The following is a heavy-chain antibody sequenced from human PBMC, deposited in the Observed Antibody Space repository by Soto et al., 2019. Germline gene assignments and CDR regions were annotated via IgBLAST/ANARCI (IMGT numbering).Heavy chain of an antibody. CDR2: INPNSGGT. Sequence: QVQLVQSGAEVKKPGASVKVSCKASGYTFTGYYMHWVRQAPGQGLEWMGWINPNSGGTNYAQKFQGWVTMTRDTSISTAYMELSRLRSDDTAVYYCARGVEYQLLSAPWVDPWGQGTLVTVSS. V-gene: IGHV1-2*04. CDR1: GYTFTGYY. CDR3: ARGVEYQLLSAPWVDP. J-gene: IGHJ5*02. D-gene: IGHD2-2*01.